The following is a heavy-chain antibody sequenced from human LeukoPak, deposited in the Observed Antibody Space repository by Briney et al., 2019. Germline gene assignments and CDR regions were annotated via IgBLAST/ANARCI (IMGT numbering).Heavy chain of an antibody. V-gene: IGHV3-74*01. Sequence: GGSLRLSCAGSGFTLSSNWMHWVRQAPGKGLVWVPRIYSDGSRTNYADSVKGRFTISGDNAKNTQYLQMNSLRAEDTAMYYCTRSGRGGAFDIWGQGTMVTVSS. CDR3: TRSGRGGAFDI. D-gene: IGHD1-26*01. CDR1: GFTLSSNW. CDR2: IYSDGSRT. J-gene: IGHJ3*02.